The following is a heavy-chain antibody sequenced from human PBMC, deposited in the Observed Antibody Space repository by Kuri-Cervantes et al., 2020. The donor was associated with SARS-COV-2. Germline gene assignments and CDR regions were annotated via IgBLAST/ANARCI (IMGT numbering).Heavy chain of an antibody. CDR2: IYPGDSDT. CDR1: GYSFTSYW. D-gene: IGHD1-14*01. CDR3: ARHGTSEGMAPSIDY. J-gene: IGHJ4*02. Sequence: GGSLRLSCKGSGYSFTSYWIGWVRQMPGKGLEWMGIIYPGDSDTRYSPSFQGQVTISADKSISTAYLQWSSPKASDTAMYYCARHGTSEGMAPSIDYWGQGTLVTVSS. V-gene: IGHV5-51*01.